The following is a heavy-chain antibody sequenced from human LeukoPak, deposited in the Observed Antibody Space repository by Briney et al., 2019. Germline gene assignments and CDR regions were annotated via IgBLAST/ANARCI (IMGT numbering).Heavy chain of an antibody. CDR2: IHYSGNT. Sequence: PSETLSLTCTVSGGSTSSSNYYWGWIRQPPGKGLEWIGGIHYSGNTYYNPSLKSRVTISVDTSKNQFSLKLSSVTAADTAVYYCARLGAGPTYYDFWSGYSSFYFDYWGQGTLITVSS. J-gene: IGHJ4*02. V-gene: IGHV4-39*01. CDR3: ARLGAGPTYYDFWSGYSSFYFDY. CDR1: GGSTSSSNYY. D-gene: IGHD3-3*01.